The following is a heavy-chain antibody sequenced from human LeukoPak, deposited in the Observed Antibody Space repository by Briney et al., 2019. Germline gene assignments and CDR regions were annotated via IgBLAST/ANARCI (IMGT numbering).Heavy chain of an antibody. V-gene: IGHV4-61*05. CDR3: ARVPLPPHYDFWSGAYYYMDV. Sequence: PSETLSLTCTVSGGSISSSSYYWGWIRQPPGKGLEWIGYIYYSGSTNYNPSLKTRVTISVDTSKNQFSLKLSSVTAADTAVYYCARVPLPPHYDFWSGAYYYMDVWGKGTTVTVSS. D-gene: IGHD3-3*01. J-gene: IGHJ6*03. CDR2: IYYSGST. CDR1: GGSISSSSYY.